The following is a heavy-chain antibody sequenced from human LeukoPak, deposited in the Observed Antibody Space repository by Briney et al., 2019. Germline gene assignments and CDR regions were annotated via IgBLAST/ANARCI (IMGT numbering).Heavy chain of an antibody. D-gene: IGHD1-26*01. CDR2: ISYSGST. V-gene: IGHV4-59*01. Sequence: SKTLSLTCTVSGGSISSYYWSWIRQPPGKGLEWIGYISYSGSTHYNPSLKSRITMSVDTSKDQFSLRLTPVTVADTAVYYCARGGSSFVFWGQGTLVTVSS. CDR3: ARGGSSFVF. J-gene: IGHJ4*02. CDR1: GGSISSYY.